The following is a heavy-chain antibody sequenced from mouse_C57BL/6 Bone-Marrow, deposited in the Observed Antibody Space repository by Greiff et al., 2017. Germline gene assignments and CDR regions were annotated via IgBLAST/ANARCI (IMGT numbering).Heavy chain of an antibody. D-gene: IGHD2-1*01. V-gene: IGHV3-6*01. CDR3: ARAGNYDFDY. CDR2: ISYDGSN. J-gene: IGHJ2*01. Sequence: EVKLQESGPGLVKPSQSLSLTCSVTGYSITSGYYWNWIRQFPGNKLEWMGYISYDGSNNYNPSLKNRISITRDTSKNQFFLKLNSVTTEDTATYYCARAGNYDFDYWGQGTTLTVSS. CDR1: GYSITSGYY.